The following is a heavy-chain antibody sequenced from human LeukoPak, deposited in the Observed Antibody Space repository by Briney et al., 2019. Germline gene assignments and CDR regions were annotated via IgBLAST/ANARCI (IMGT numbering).Heavy chain of an antibody. V-gene: IGHV3-74*01. D-gene: IGHD6-13*01. CDR3: IAAAGTVG. CDR2: IKSDGSSA. CDR1: GFTFSSYW. J-gene: IGHJ4*02. Sequence: PGGSLILSCAASGFTFSSYWMHWVRQAPGKGLVWVSRIKSDGSSANYADSVEGRFTISRDNAKNTLYLQMNSLRAEDTAVYYCIAAAGTVGWGQGTLVTVSS.